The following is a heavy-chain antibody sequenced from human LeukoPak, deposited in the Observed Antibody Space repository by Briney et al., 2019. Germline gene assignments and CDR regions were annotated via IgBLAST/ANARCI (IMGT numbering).Heavy chain of an antibody. D-gene: IGHD6-13*01. CDR2: INPNSGGT. J-gene: IGHJ5*02. V-gene: IGHV1-2*02. CDR3: ARDRPSKQQLPYHWFHP. CDR1: GYTFTGYY. Sequence: ASVKVSCKASGYTFTGYYMHWVRQAPGQGLDWMGWINPNSGGTNYAQKFQGRVTMTRDTSISTAYMELSRLGCYDTAVEYVARDRPSKQQLPYHWFHPWGQGHLVTVSS.